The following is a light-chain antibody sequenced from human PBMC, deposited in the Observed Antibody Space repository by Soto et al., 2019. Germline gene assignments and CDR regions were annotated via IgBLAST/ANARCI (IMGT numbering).Light chain of an antibody. Sequence: QSALTQPASVSGSPGQSITISCTGTSSDIGRYNYVSWYQQHPGKAPRLVISGVNKRPSGISNRFSGSKSGNTASLTISGLQADDEAIYYCASYTSSSTLDVFGTGTKLTVL. CDR1: SSDIGRYNY. J-gene: IGLJ1*01. CDR3: ASYTSSSTLDV. V-gene: IGLV2-14*01. CDR2: GVN.